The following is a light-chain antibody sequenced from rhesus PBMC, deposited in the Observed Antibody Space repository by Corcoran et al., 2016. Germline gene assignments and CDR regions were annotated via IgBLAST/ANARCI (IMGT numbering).Light chain of an antibody. Sequence: DIQMTQSPSSLSASVGDTVTITCRASQSISSWLAWYQQKPGKAPKLLIYKASTLQSGFPSRFSGSGSGTDFTLTISSLQSEDFATYYCQQYSSSPPTFGQGTKVEIK. CDR2: KAS. CDR3: QQYSSSPPT. V-gene: IGKV1-22*01. CDR1: QSISSW. J-gene: IGKJ1*01.